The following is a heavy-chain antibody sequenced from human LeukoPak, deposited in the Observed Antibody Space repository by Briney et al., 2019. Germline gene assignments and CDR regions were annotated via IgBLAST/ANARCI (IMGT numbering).Heavy chain of an antibody. CDR1: GGSISSSSYY. J-gene: IGHJ3*02. CDR3: ARISYGDYVGGAFDI. Sequence: SETLSLTCTVSGGSISSSSYYWGWIRQPPGKGLEWIGSIYYSGSTYYNPSLKSRVTISVDTSKNQFSLKLSSVTAADTAVYYCARISYGDYVGGAFDIWGQGTMVTVSS. D-gene: IGHD4-17*01. CDR2: IYYSGST. V-gene: IGHV4-39*07.